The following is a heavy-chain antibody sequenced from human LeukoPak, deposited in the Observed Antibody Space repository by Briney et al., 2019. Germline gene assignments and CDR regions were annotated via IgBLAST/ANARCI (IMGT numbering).Heavy chain of an antibody. D-gene: IGHD5-24*01. CDR3: ARAEITSDGYNSAFDV. CDR2: INPGGGST. Sequence: GASVKVSCKASGYTFTSYYMHWVRQAPGQGLEWMGIINPGGGSTSYAQQLQGRVTMTSDMSTSTVYMELSSLRSEDTAVYHCARAEITSDGYNSAFDVWGQGTMVTVSS. J-gene: IGHJ3*01. CDR1: GYTFTSYY. V-gene: IGHV1-46*01.